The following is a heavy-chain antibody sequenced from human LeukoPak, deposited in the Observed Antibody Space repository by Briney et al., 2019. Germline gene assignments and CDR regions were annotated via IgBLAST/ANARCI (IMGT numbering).Heavy chain of an antibody. J-gene: IGHJ4*02. D-gene: IGHD6-19*01. CDR2: ISSSGSTI. CDR3: AKMLINTGWSTDY. V-gene: IGHV3-48*03. Sequence: GGSLRLSCAASGFTFSSYEMNWVRQAPGKGLEWVSYISSSGSTIYYADSVKGRFTISRDNAKNSLYLQMNSLRAEDTAVYYCAKMLINTGWSTDYWGQGTLVTVSS. CDR1: GFTFSSYE.